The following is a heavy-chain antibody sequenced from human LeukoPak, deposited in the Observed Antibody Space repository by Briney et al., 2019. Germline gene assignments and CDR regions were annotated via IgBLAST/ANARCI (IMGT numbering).Heavy chain of an antibody. Sequence: GGSLRLSCAASGFTFSDYAMSWVRQAPGKGLEWVSAISGSAFTTYYVDSVTGRFTTSRDNSKNTVYLQMTNLRADDTAVYYCAKDSSGLYNWFDPWGQGTLVTVSS. D-gene: IGHD3-22*01. CDR3: AKDSSGLYNWFDP. CDR2: ISGSAFTT. CDR1: GFTFSDYA. V-gene: IGHV3-23*01. J-gene: IGHJ5*02.